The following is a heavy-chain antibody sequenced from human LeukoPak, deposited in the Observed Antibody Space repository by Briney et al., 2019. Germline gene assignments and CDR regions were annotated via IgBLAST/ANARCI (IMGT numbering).Heavy chain of an antibody. CDR2: INPNSGDT. CDR3: ARLYDILTGYSSRAAFDI. Sequence: ASVKVSCKASGYTFTGYYMHWVRQAPGQGLEWMGWINPNSGDTNYAQKFQGRVTMTRDRSISTAYMELSRLRSDDTAVYYCARLYDILTGYSSRAAFDIWGQGTMVTVSS. V-gene: IGHV1-2*02. D-gene: IGHD3-9*01. J-gene: IGHJ3*02. CDR1: GYTFTGYY.